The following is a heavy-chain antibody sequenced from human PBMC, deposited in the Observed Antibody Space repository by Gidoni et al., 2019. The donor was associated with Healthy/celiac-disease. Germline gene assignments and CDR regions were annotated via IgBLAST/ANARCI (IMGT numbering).Heavy chain of an antibody. V-gene: IGHV3-23*01. CDR3: AKGGGSYQGGGDY. CDR1: GFTFSSYA. J-gene: IGHJ4*02. Sequence: EVPLLESGGGLVQPGGSLRLSCAASGFTFSSYAMSWVRQAPGKGLEWVSAIRGSGGSTYYADAGKGRFTISRDNSKNTLYLQMNSLRAEDTAVYYCAKGGGSYQGGGDYWGQGTLVTVSS. CDR2: IRGSGGST. D-gene: IGHD1-26*01.